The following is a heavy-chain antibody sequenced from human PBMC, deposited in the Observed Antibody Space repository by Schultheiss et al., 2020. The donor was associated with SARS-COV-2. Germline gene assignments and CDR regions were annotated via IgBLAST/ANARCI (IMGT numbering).Heavy chain of an antibody. CDR2: IYTSGST. CDR3: ARQLDAKYYFDY. V-gene: IGHV4-61*02. Sequence: SETLSLTCTVSGGSISSGSYYWSWIRQPAGKGLEWIGRIYTSGSTNYNPSLKSRVTISVDTSKNQFSLKLSSVTAADTAVYYCARQLDAKYYFDYWGQGTLVTVSS. CDR1: GGSISSGSYY. J-gene: IGHJ4*02. D-gene: IGHD6-6*01.